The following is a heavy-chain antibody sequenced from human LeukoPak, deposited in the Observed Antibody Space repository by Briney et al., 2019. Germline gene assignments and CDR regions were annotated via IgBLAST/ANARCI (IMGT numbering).Heavy chain of an antibody. J-gene: IGHJ5*02. CDR1: GGSISSSSYY. V-gene: IGHV4-39*07. CDR3: ARGSSGSTGNWFDP. D-gene: IGHD1-26*01. Sequence: TSETLSLTCTVSGGSISSSSYYWGWIRQPPGKGLEWIGYIYYSGSTYYNPSLKSRVTISVDTSKNQFSLKLSSVTAADTAVYYCARGSSGSTGNWFDPWGQGTLVTVSS. CDR2: IYYSGST.